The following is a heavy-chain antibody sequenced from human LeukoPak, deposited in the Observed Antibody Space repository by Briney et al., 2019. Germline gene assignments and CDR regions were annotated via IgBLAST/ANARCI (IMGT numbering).Heavy chain of an antibody. V-gene: IGHV3-74*01. J-gene: IGHJ6*04. CDR2: INTDGRST. Sequence: GGTLRLSCAASGFTFSTHYMYWVRQAPGKGLVWVSRINTDGRSTAYADSVKGRFTISRDNAKNSLYLQMNSLRAEDTAVYYCAELGITMIGGVWGKGTTVTISS. CDR1: GFTFSTHY. CDR3: AELGITMIGGV. D-gene: IGHD3-10*02.